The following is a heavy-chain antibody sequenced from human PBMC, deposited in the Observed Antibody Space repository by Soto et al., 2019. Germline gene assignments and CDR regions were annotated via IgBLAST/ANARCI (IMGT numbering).Heavy chain of an antibody. CDR3: VMGYYFDY. D-gene: IGHD2-8*01. CDR1: GLSFSSYS. CDR2: ISTSSTTK. J-gene: IGHJ4*02. Sequence: EVQLVESGGGLVQPGGSLRLSCAASGLSFSSYSMIWVRQAPGNGLEWVSDISTSSTTKYYADTVKGRFTISRDNAKNSLYLQINSLRAEDTAVYYCVMGYYFDYWGQGTLVTVSS. V-gene: IGHV3-48*01.